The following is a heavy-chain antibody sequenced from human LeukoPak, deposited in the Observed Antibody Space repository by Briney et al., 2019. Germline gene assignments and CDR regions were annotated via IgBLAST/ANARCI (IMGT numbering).Heavy chain of an antibody. J-gene: IGHJ4*02. Sequence: GGPLRLSCAASGFTFSSYAMHWVRQAPGKGLEWVAVISYDGSNKYYADSVKGRFTISRDNSKNTLYLQMNSLRAEDTAVYYCARDRDSYGVGYFDYWGQGTLVTVSS. V-gene: IGHV3-30-3*01. CDR1: GFTFSSYA. CDR2: ISYDGSNK. CDR3: ARDRDSYGVGYFDY. D-gene: IGHD5-18*01.